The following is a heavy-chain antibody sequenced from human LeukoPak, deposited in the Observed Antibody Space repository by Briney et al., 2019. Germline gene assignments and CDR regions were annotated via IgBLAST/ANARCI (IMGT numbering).Heavy chain of an antibody. J-gene: IGHJ5*01. CDR1: GASFNTYY. Sequence: SETLSLTYAVYGASFNTYYWTWIRQSPDKGLEWIGEVKHDGDTNVNPSLGSRVVMSVDASKNQFSLKMTSVTAADTTIYFCARGPVALPNDRLSLFFDFWGQGTLVTVSS. CDR3: ARGPVALPNDRLSLFFDF. V-gene: IGHV4-34*01. CDR2: VKHDGDT. D-gene: IGHD2-8*01.